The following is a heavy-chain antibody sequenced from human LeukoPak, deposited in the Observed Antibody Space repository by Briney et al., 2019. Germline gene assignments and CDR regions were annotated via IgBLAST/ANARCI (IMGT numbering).Heavy chain of an antibody. Sequence: PSETLSLTCTVSGGSISSYYWSWIRQPAGKGLEWIGRIYTSGSTNYNPSLKSRVTISIDTSKNQFSLKLASVTAADTALYYCARDLNGASHFDYWGRGALVTVSS. D-gene: IGHD4-17*01. J-gene: IGHJ4*02. CDR3: ARDLNGASHFDY. CDR1: GGSISSYY. V-gene: IGHV4-4*07. CDR2: IYTSGST.